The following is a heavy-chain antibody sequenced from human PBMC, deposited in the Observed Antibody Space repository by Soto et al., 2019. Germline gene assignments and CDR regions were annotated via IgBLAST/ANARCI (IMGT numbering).Heavy chain of an antibody. Sequence: QVQLVQSGAEVKKPGASVKVSCKASGYTFTGYYMHWVRQAPGQGLEWMGWINPNRGGTNYAQKFPGRVTMTRDTSIITAYMELSRLRSDDTAVYYCARDPQQLSQIRVYYYYGMDVWGQGTTVTVSS. V-gene: IGHV1-2*02. CDR1: GYTFTGYY. CDR2: INPNRGGT. D-gene: IGHD6-13*01. J-gene: IGHJ6*02. CDR3: ARDPQQLSQIRVYYYYGMDV.